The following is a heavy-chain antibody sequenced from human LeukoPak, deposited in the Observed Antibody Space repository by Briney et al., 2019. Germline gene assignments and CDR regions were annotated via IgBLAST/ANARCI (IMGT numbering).Heavy chain of an antibody. V-gene: IGHV4-59*01. Sequence: PSETLSLTCTVSGGSISSYYWSWIRQPPRKGLEWICYIYYSGSTNYNPSLKSRVTISVDTSKNQFSLKLSSVTAADTAVEYCARNLWFGEFNWFDPWGQGTLVTVSS. CDR1: GGSISSYY. J-gene: IGHJ5*02. D-gene: IGHD3-10*01. CDR2: IYYSGST. CDR3: ARNLWFGEFNWFDP.